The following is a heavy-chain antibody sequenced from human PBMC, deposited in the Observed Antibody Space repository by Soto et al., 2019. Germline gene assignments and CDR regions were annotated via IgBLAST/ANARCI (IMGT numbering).Heavy chain of an antibody. D-gene: IGHD4-17*01. J-gene: IGHJ2*01. V-gene: IGHV3-30*18. CDR1: GFTFSSYG. CDR2: ISYDGSNK. Sequence: QEQLVESGGGVVQPGRSLRLTCAGSGFTFSSYGMHWVRQAPGKGLEWVAIISYDGSNKYYADSVKGRFTISRDNSKNSLYLQMNSLRAEDTAVYYCAKTTGDYPLYSDFDLWGRGTLVTVSS. CDR3: AKTTGDYPLYSDFDL.